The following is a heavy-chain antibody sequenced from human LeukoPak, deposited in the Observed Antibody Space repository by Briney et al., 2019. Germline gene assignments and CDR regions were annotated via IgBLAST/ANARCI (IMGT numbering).Heavy chain of an antibody. Sequence: SETLSLTCTVSGGSISSYYWSWIRQPAGKGLEWIGRIYTSGSTNYNPSLKSRVTMSVDTYKNQFSLKLISVTAADTAVYYCARGGRERDCGGDCYFDYWGPGTLVTVSS. CDR1: GGSISSYY. CDR3: ARGGRERDCGGDCYFDY. J-gene: IGHJ4*02. V-gene: IGHV4-4*07. D-gene: IGHD2-21*02. CDR2: IYTSGST.